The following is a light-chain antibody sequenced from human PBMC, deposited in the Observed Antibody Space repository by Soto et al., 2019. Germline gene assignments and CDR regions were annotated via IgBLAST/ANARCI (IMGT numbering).Light chain of an antibody. CDR3: SSYTSSSTVV. J-gene: IGLJ2*01. CDR2: DVS. Sequence: QSVLTQPASVSGSPGQSITISCTGTRSDVGGYNYVSWYQQHPGKATKLMIYDVSNRPSGVSNRFSGSKSGNTASLTISGLQAEDEADYYCSSYTSSSTVVFGVGTKLTVL. CDR1: RSDVGGYNY. V-gene: IGLV2-14*01.